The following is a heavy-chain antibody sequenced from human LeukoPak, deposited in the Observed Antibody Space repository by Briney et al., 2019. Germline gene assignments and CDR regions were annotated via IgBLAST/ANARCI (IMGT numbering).Heavy chain of an antibody. J-gene: IGHJ6*03. CDR3: ARDRLSIAGYYYYYYMDV. D-gene: IGHD6-6*01. CDR1: GFTFSSYW. Sequence: GGSLRLSCAASGFTFSSYWMSWVRQAPGKGLEWVANIKQDGSEKYYVDSVKGRFTISRDNAKNSLYLQMNSLRAEDTAVYYCARDRLSIAGYYYYYYMDVWGKGTTVTVSS. V-gene: IGHV3-7*01. CDR2: IKQDGSEK.